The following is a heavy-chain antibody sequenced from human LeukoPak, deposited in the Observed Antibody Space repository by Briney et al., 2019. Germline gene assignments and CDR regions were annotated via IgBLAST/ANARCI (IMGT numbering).Heavy chain of an antibody. CDR2: INAGNGNT. J-gene: IGHJ6*02. CDR1: GYTFTSYA. CDR3: ARDPPMVTVYYGMDV. V-gene: IGHV1-3*01. Sequence: ASVKVSCKASGYTFTSYAMHWVRQAPGQRLEWMGWINAGNGNTKYSQKFQGRVTITRDTSASTAYMELSSLRSEDTAVYYCARDPPMVTVYYGMDVWGQGTTVTVSS. D-gene: IGHD5-18*01.